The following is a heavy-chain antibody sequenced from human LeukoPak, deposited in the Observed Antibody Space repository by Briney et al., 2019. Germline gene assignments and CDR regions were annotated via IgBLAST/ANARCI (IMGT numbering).Heavy chain of an antibody. D-gene: IGHD2-21*02. CDR1: GYSFTSYC. Sequence: GESLKISWKGSGYSFTSYCNGWVRQMPGKGLERLLIFYRGDSDTRYSPSFQGQVTISADKSISTAYLQWSSLKASDTAMYSCARGGGYCGGDCQQPFQHWGQGTLVTVSS. CDR3: ARGGGYCGGDCQQPFQH. J-gene: IGHJ1*01. V-gene: IGHV5-51*01. CDR2: FYRGDSDT.